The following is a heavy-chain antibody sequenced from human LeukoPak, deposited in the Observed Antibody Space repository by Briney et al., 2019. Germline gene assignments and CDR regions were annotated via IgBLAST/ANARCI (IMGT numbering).Heavy chain of an antibody. CDR1: GYTFTTYA. V-gene: IGHV1-3*01. Sequence: ASVKVSCKASGYTFTTYAMHWVRQAPGQRLEWMGWINAGNGNTKYSQKFQGRVTITRDTSAGKAYMELSSLRSEDTAIYYCARFTMTRGWFDPWGQGTLVTVSS. CDR2: INAGNGNT. D-gene: IGHD3-22*01. J-gene: IGHJ5*02. CDR3: ARFTMTRGWFDP.